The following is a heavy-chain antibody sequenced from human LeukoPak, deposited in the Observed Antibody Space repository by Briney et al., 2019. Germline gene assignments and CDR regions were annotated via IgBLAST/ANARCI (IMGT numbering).Heavy chain of an antibody. CDR3: ARDPGYSGYDYYGMDV. V-gene: IGHV4-59*01. CDR1: GGSISRYY. J-gene: IGHJ6*02. CDR2: IYYIGDT. D-gene: IGHD5-12*01. Sequence: SETLSLTCTVSGGSISRYYWNWIRQPPGKGLEWIGCIYYIGDTNYTPSLKSRVTISVDTSKTQFSLMLTSVAAADTAVYYCARDPGYSGYDYYGMDVWGQGTTVTVSS.